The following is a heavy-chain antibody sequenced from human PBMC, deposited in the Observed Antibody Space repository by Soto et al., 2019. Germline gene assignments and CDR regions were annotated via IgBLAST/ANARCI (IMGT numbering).Heavy chain of an antibody. CDR2: ISDRGDTT. V-gene: IGHV3-23*01. CDR3: AKDKPGTTSFDY. J-gene: IGHJ4*02. D-gene: IGHD1-1*01. Sequence: EVQLLESGGGLVQPGGSLRLSCAASGFTISSNAMYWVRQAPGKGLEWVSGISDRGDTTHYADSVKGRFTISRDTSKNPLYLQPDAPRADDTAVYYCAKDKPGTTSFDYWGQGTLVTVSS. CDR1: GFTISSNA.